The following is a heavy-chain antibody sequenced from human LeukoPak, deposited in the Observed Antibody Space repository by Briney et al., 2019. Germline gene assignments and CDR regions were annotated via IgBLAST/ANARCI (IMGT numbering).Heavy chain of an antibody. CDR3: ATGRERDSGSYRPGSRYYYYYMDV. Sequence: ASVKVSCKVSGYTLTELSMHWVRQAPGKGLEWMGGFDPEDGETIYAQRFQGRVTMTEDTSTDTAYMELSSLSSEDTAVYYCATGRERDSGSYRPGSRYYYYYMDVWGKGTTVTVSS. CDR1: GYTLTELS. D-gene: IGHD1-26*01. CDR2: FDPEDGET. V-gene: IGHV1-24*01. J-gene: IGHJ6*03.